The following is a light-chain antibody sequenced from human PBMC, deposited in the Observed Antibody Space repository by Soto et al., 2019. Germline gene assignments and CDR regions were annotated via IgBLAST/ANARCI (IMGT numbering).Light chain of an antibody. V-gene: IGKV3-20*01. CDR2: DAS. Sequence: ELVLTQSPGTLSLSPGERATLSCRANESVNSNYLGWYQQRPGQAPRLLVYDASKRATGIPDRFSGSGSGTDFTLTISRLEPEDFAVYYCQQYSNSRTFGQGTKV. CDR1: ESVNSNY. CDR3: QQYSNSRT. J-gene: IGKJ1*01.